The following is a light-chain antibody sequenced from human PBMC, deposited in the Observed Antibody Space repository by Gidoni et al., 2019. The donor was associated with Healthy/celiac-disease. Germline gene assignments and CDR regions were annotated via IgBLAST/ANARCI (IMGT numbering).Light chain of an antibody. CDR1: QSVSSSY. CDR2: GAS. J-gene: IGKJ3*01. Sequence: EILFPQSPCPLSLSPGERATLSCRASQSVSSSYLAWYQQKPGHASRLLIYGASGRATGITDRLRGSGAGTDFTHTISRMEREDFAEYDCQQYGSSPPNMSTFGPGTKVDIK. V-gene: IGKV3-20*01. CDR3: QQYGSSPPNMST.